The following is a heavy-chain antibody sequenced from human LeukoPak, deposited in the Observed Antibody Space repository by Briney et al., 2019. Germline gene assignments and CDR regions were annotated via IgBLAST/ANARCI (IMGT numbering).Heavy chain of an antibody. CDR1: GFTFRSYE. V-gene: IGHV3-23*01. CDR3: AKSHHVTAIDY. D-gene: IGHD2-21*02. Sequence: GGSLRLSCAASGFTFRSYEMNWVRQAPGKGLEWVSAISGSGGSTYYAGSVKGRFTISRDNSKDTLYLQMNSLRADDTAVYYCAKSHHVTAIDYWGQGTLVTVSS. CDR2: ISGSGGST. J-gene: IGHJ4*02.